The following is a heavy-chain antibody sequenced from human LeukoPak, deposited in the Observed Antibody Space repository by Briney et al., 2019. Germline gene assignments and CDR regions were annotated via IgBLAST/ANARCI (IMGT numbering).Heavy chain of an antibody. Sequence: ASVKVSCKASGYTFTSYGISWVRQAPGQGLEWMGWISPSNSKTNYAQRLQGRVTMTTDTSTATAYMELRSLTSDDTAVYYCARDEASYFYDSGGRIDLWGQGTLVTVSS. CDR2: ISPSNSKT. CDR3: ARDEASYFYDSGGRIDL. D-gene: IGHD3-22*01. CDR1: GYTFTSYG. V-gene: IGHV1-18*01. J-gene: IGHJ5*02.